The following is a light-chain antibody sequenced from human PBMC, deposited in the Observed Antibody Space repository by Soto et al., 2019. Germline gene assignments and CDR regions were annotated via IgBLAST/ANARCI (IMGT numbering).Light chain of an antibody. V-gene: IGLV2-23*01. CDR1: SSDVGSYNL. J-gene: IGLJ2*01. CDR2: EGS. CDR3: CSYAGSIVV. Sequence: QSVLTQPASVSGSPGQSITISCTGTSSDVGSYNLVSWYQQHPGKAPKLMIYEGSKRPSGVSNRFSGSESGNTASLTISGLQAEDEADYYCCSYAGSIVVFGGGTKVTVL.